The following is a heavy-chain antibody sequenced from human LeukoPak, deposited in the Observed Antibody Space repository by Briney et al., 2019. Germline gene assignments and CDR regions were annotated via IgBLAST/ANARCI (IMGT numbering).Heavy chain of an antibody. J-gene: IGHJ5*02. CDR1: GASITSYY. Sequence: PSETLSLTCTVFGASITSYYWSWIRQPPGKGLGWIGYIFYIGSTNYNPSPKSRVTISVDTSKNQSSLKLSSVTAAHTAVYYCARGSKWFDPWGQGTLVTVSS. V-gene: IGHV4-59*01. CDR2: IFYIGST. CDR3: ARGSKWFDP.